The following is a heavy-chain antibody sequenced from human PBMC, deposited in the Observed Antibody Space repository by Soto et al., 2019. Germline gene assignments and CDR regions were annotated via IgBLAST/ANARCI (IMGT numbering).Heavy chain of an antibody. CDR2: INHSGST. CDR1: GGSFSGYY. D-gene: IGHD6-13*01. Sequence: SETLSLTCAVYGGSFSGYYWSWIRQPPGKGLEWIGEINHSGSTNYNPSLKSRVTISVDTSKNQFSLKLSSVTAADTAVYYCARGIAAAGRDYWGQGTLVTVSS. J-gene: IGHJ4*02. V-gene: IGHV4-34*01. CDR3: ARGIAAAGRDY.